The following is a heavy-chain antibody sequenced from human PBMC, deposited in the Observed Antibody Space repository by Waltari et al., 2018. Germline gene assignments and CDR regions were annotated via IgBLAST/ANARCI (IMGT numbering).Heavy chain of an antibody. CDR1: GGSLRRSGYY. CDR2: MYYSGTT. CDR3: ARQSYYDESGHD. J-gene: IGHJ4*02. V-gene: IGHV4-39*01. D-gene: IGHD3-22*01. Sequence: QLELQESGPGLVKPSETLSLTCSVSGGSLRRSGYYWVWIRQPPGKGLEWIGRMYYSGTTYYNPSLKSRVTISVDTSKNQCSLKLTSVTAADTAMYFCARQSYYDESGHDWGQGTLVTVSS.